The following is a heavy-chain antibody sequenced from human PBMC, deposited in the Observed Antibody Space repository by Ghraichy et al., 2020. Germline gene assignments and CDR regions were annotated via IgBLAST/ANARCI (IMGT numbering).Heavy chain of an antibody. V-gene: IGHV4-59*01. CDR1: GGSISSYY. Sequence: SETLSLTCTVSGGSISSYYWSWIRQPPGKGLEWIGYIYYSGSTNYNPSLKSRVTISVDTSKNQFSLKLSSVTAADTAVYYCARVGEGGGWINWFDPWGQGTLVTVSS. D-gene: IGHD3-10*01. J-gene: IGHJ5*02. CDR2: IYYSGST. CDR3: ARVGEGGGWINWFDP.